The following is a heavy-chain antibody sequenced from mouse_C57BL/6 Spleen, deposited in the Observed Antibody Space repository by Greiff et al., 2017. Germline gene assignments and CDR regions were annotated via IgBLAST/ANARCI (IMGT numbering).Heavy chain of an antibody. J-gene: IGHJ3*01. D-gene: IGHD2-4*01. CDR1: GFTFSDYG. CDR3: ARRYDYDRGFAY. Sequence: EVKLMESGGGLVKPGGSLKLSCAASGFTFSDYGMHWVRQAPEKGLEWVAYISSGSSTIYYADTVKGRFTISRDNAKNTLFLQMTSLRSEDTAMYYCARRYDYDRGFAYWGQGTLVTVSA. V-gene: IGHV5-17*01. CDR2: ISSGSSTI.